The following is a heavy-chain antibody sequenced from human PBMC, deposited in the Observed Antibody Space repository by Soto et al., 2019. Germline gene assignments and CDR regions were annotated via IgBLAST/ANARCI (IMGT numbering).Heavy chain of an antibody. D-gene: IGHD2-2*01. CDR1: GFTFSSYA. CDR3: AKEGDCSSTSCYYYYYYGMDV. CDR2: ISGSGGST. J-gene: IGHJ6*02. Sequence: GGSLRLSCAASGFTFSSYAMSWVRQAPGKGLEWVSAISGSGGSTYYADSVKGRFTISRDNSKNTLYLQMNSLRAEDTAVYYCAKEGDCSSTSCYYYYYYGMDVWGQGTMVTVSS. V-gene: IGHV3-23*01.